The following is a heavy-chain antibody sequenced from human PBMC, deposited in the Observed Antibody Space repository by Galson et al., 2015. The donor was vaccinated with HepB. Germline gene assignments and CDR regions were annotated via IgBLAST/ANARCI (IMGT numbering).Heavy chain of an antibody. Sequence: SVKVSCKASGYTFTSYYMHWVRQAPGQGLEWMGIINPSGGSTSYAQKFQGRVTMTRDTSTSTVYMELSSLRSEDTAVYYCARDKACSGGSCYSPFDYWGQGTLVTVSS. V-gene: IGHV1-46*01. CDR2: INPSGGST. CDR3: ARDKACSGGSCYSPFDY. D-gene: IGHD2-15*01. J-gene: IGHJ4*02. CDR1: GYTFTSYY.